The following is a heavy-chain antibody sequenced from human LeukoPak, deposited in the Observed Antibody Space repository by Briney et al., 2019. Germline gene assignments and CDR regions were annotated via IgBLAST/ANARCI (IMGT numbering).Heavy chain of an antibody. CDR1: GLSITDYY. Sequence: GGSLRLSCAASGLSITDYYMSWVRQAPGKGLEWVANIKRDGSEKYYVDSVKGRFTISRDNAKNSLYLQMNSLRTEDTAVYYCARGRGSWYGVHFDYWGQGTLVTVSS. CDR3: ARGRGSWYGVHFDY. V-gene: IGHV3-7*01. CDR2: IKRDGSEK. D-gene: IGHD6-13*01. J-gene: IGHJ4*02.